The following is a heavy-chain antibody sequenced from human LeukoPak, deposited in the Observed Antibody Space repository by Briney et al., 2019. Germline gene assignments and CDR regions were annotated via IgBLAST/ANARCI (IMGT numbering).Heavy chain of an antibody. Sequence: GASVKVSCKASGYTFTSYDINWVRQAPGQGLEWMGWISAYNGNTNYAQKLQGRVTMTTDTSTSTAYMERRSLICDATAVYYCARVSYCGGDCYSVDYYHGMDVWGQGTTVTVSS. D-gene: IGHD2-21*02. CDR3: ARVSYCGGDCYSVDYYHGMDV. CDR1: GYTFTSYD. V-gene: IGHV1-18*01. J-gene: IGHJ6*02. CDR2: ISAYNGNT.